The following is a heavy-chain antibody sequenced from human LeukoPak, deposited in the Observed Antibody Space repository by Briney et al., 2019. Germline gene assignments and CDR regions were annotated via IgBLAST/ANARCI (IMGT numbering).Heavy chain of an antibody. V-gene: IGHV3-33*01. CDR3: ARGAVRGVMQFFDY. Sequence: PGGSLRLSCAASGFIFSNYGMHWVRQAPGKGLEWVAVIWYDGSKKYYADSVKGRSTISRDNSKNTLYMQMDSLRAEDTAVYYCARGAVRGVMQFFDYWGQGTLVTVSS. CDR1: GFIFSNYG. CDR2: IWYDGSKK. D-gene: IGHD3-10*01. J-gene: IGHJ4*02.